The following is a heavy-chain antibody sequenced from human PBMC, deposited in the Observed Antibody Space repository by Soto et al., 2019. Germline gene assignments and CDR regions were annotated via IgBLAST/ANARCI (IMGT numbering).Heavy chain of an antibody. CDR1: GFTFTNAW. D-gene: IGHD3-22*01. J-gene: IGHJ4*02. CDR3: TTIVLVPFDH. CDR2: IKSKSDGETA. Sequence: PGGSLRLSCRTSGFTFTNAWMNWVRLTPGNGLEWVGRIKSKSDGETAEYAAPVKGRFIISRDDSTDTLYLEMNSLTSEDSAVYYSTTIVLVPFDHWGQGVLVTVSS. V-gene: IGHV3-15*01.